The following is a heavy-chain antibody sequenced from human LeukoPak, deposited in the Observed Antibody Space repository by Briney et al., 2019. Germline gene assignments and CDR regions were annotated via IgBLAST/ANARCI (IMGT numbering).Heavy chain of an antibody. J-gene: IGHJ4*02. CDR1: GGTFSSYA. V-gene: IGHV1-69*05. CDR3: ARGRVVYGRGGDY. Sequence: SVKVSCKASGGTFSSYAIIWVRQAPGQGLEWMGGIIPIFGTANYAQKLQGRVTMTTDTSTSTAYMELRSLRSDDTAVYYCARGRVVYGRGGDYWGQGTLVTVSS. D-gene: IGHD2-8*02. CDR2: IIPIFGTA.